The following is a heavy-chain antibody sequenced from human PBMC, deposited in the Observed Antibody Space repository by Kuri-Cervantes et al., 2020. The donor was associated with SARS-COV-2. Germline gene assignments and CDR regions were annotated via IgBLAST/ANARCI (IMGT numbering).Heavy chain of an antibody. Sequence: GSLRLSCEVSGFLFSASAIHWVRQPPGKGLEWIGEINHSGSTNYNPSLKSRVTISVDTSKNQFSLKLSSVTAADTAVYYCARGDPITIFGVVIIRRRTSFDYWGQGTLVTVSS. CDR3: ARGDPITIFGVVIIRRRTSFDY. V-gene: IGHV4-34*01. CDR1: GFLFSASA. CDR2: INHSGST. D-gene: IGHD3-3*01. J-gene: IGHJ4*02.